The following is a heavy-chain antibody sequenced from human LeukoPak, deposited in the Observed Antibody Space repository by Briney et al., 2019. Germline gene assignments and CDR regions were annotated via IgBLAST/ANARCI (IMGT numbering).Heavy chain of an antibody. Sequence: GASVKVSCKASGGTFSSYAISWVRQAPGQGLEWMGGIIPIFGTANYAQKFQGRVTITADESTSTAYMELSSLRSEDTAVYYCARGAAAGTGADYWGQGILVTVSS. D-gene: IGHD6-13*01. V-gene: IGHV1-69*13. CDR1: GGTFSSYA. J-gene: IGHJ4*02. CDR3: ARGAAAGTGADY. CDR2: IIPIFGTA.